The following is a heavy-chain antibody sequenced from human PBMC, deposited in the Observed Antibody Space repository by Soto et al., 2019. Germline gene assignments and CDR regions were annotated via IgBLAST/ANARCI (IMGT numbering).Heavy chain of an antibody. J-gene: IGHJ4*02. V-gene: IGHV4-34*01. Sequence: QVQLQQWGAGLLKPSETLSLTCAVYGGSFSGYYWSCIRQPPGKGLAWIGEIKPSGSTNYNPSLKSRVTISVDTSKNQFSLKLSSVTAADTAVYYCARADSSREVDYWGQGTLVTVSS. CDR2: IKPSGST. D-gene: IGHD6-13*01. CDR1: GGSFSGYY. CDR3: ARADSSREVDY.